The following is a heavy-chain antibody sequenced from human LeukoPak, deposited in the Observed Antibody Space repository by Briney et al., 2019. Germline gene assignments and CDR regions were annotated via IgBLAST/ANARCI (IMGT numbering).Heavy chain of an antibody. V-gene: IGHV3-53*01. Sequence: GGSLRLSCAASVFTLSNNYMNWVRQAPGKGLEWVSVIYSGGSTYYADSVQGRFTISRDNSKNTLYLQMNSLRAEDTAVYYCARGQRAAAGFDSCGQGTLVTVSS. CDR1: VFTLSNNY. CDR3: ARGQRAAAGFDS. CDR2: IYSGGST. D-gene: IGHD6-13*01. J-gene: IGHJ4*02.